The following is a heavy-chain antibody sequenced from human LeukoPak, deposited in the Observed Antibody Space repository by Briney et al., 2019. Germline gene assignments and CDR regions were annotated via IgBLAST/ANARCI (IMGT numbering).Heavy chain of an antibody. CDR2: ISSNGGST. J-gene: IGHJ5*02. CDR1: GFTFSSYA. V-gene: IGHV3-64D*06. D-gene: IGHD3-3*01. Sequence: PGGSLRLSCSASGFTFSSYAMHWVRQAPGKGLEYVLAISSNGGSTYYADSVKGRFTISRDNSENMLYLQMSSLRAEDTAVYYCAGYDFWSGYLFDPWGQGTLVTVSS. CDR3: AGYDFWSGYLFDP.